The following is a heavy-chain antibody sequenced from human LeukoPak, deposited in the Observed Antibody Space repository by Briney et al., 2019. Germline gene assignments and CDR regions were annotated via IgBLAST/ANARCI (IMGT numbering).Heavy chain of an antibody. CDR3: ARAKRGYTYGSQKSNWYLDL. D-gene: IGHD5-18*01. CDR1: GGSISSNF. V-gene: IGHV4-59*01. CDR2: IYNSGTT. J-gene: IGHJ2*01. Sequence: SETLSLTCTVSGGSISSNFWSWIRQPPGKGLEYIGYIYNSGTTNYNPSLKSRVTISVDTSKNQFSLRMSSVTAADTAVYYCARAKRGYTYGSQKSNWYLDLWGRGTLVTVSS.